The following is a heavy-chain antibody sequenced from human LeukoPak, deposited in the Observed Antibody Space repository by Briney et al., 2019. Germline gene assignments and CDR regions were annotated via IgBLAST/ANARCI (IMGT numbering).Heavy chain of an antibody. CDR2: IDPSGGST. V-gene: IGHV1-46*01. Sequence: GASVKVSCKASGHIFTRYYMNWVPQAPGQGLEWMGIIDPSGGSTSYAQNFQGGVTMTRDATTNTVYLELSSLRSEDTAVYYCARDFGDMPNYWGQGTLVTVSS. CDR1: GHIFTRYY. CDR3: ARDFGDMPNY. D-gene: IGHD3-16*01. J-gene: IGHJ4*02.